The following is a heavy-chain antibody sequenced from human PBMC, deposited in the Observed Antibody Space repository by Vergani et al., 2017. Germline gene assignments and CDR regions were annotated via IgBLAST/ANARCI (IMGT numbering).Heavy chain of an antibody. CDR3: AKDLRYSSSSKADAFDI. V-gene: IGHV3-30*18. CDR2: ISHDASNK. Sequence: QVQLVESGGGVVQPGRSLRLSCAASGFTFSSYGMHWVRQAPGKGLEWVAVISHDASNKYYADSVKGRFTISRDNSKNTLYLQMNSLRAEDTAVYYCAKDLRYSSSSKADAFDIWGQGTMVTVSS. D-gene: IGHD6-13*01. CDR1: GFTFSSYG. J-gene: IGHJ3*02.